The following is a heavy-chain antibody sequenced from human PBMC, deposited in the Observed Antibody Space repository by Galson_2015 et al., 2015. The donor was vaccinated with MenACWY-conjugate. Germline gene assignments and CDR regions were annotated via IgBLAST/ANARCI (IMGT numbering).Heavy chain of an antibody. CDR2: IYYSGST. D-gene: IGHD2-2*01. Sequence: SETLSLTCTVSGGSISSYYWSWIRQPPGKGLEWIGYIYYSGSTNYNPSLKSRVTISVDTSKNQFSLKLSSVTAADTAVYYCARTGGFGAVVPAAPYYFDYWGQGTLVTVSS. V-gene: IGHV4-59*08. CDR1: GGSISSYY. CDR3: ARTGGFGAVVPAAPYYFDY. J-gene: IGHJ4*02.